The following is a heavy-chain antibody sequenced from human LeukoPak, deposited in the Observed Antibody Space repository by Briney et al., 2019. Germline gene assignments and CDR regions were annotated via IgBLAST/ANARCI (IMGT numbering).Heavy chain of an antibody. D-gene: IGHD7-27*01. V-gene: IGHV3-48*02. CDR3: ARGIHWAFDY. J-gene: IGHJ4*02. CDR2: ISSSTSRI. Sequence: GGSLRLSCGASGFTFNSYSMNWVRQAPGKGLEWVSYISSSTSRIYYADSVKGRFTISRDSARRSLFLQMNSLRDEDTAVYYCARGIHWAFDYWGQGTLVTVSS. CDR1: GFTFNSYS.